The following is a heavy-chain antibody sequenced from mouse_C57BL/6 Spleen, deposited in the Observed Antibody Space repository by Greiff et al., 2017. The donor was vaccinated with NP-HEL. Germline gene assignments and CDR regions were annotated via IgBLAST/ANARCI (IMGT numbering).Heavy chain of an antibody. CDR2: IDPSDSYT. CDR3: ARYYYGSSFDV. Sequence: QVQLKQPGAELVKPGASVKLSCKASGYTFTSYWMQWVKQRPGQGLEWIGEIDPSDSYTNYNQKFKGKATLTVDTSSSTAYMQLSSLTSEDSAVYYCARYYYGSSFDVWGTGTTVTVSS. D-gene: IGHD1-1*01. J-gene: IGHJ1*03. V-gene: IGHV1-50*01. CDR1: GYTFTSYW.